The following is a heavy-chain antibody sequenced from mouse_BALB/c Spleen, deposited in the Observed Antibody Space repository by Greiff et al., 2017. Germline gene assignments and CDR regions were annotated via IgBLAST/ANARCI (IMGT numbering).Heavy chain of an antibody. CDR2: IWGDGST. J-gene: IGHJ1*01. D-gene: IGHD1-1*01. Sequence: QVQLKESGPGLVAPSQSLSITCTVSGFSLTGYGVNWVRQPPGKGLEWLGMIWGDGSTDYNSALKSRLSISKDNSKSQVFLKMNSLQTDDTARYYCARAKISYCGSSYSWYFDVWGAGTTVTVSS. V-gene: IGHV2-6-7*01. CDR3: ARAKISYCGSSYSWYFDV. CDR1: GFSLTGYG.